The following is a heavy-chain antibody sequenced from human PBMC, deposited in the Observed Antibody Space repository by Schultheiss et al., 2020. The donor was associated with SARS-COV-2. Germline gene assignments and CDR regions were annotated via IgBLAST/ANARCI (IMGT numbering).Heavy chain of an antibody. Sequence: GGSLRLSCAASGFTFSSYAMSWVRQAPGKGLEWVSAISGSGGSTYYANSVKGRFTISRDNSRNTLYLQMNSLRAEDTAVYYCASWNSYSSSVDYWAREPWSPSPQ. V-gene: IGHV3-23*01. CDR1: GFTFSSYA. CDR3: ASWNSYSSSVDY. CDR2: ISGSGGST. J-gene: IGHJ4*02. D-gene: IGHD6-13*01.